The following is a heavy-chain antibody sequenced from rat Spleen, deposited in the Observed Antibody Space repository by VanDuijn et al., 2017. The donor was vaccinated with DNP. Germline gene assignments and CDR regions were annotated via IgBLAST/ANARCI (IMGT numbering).Heavy chain of an antibody. D-gene: IGHD3-1*01. Sequence: EVQLQESGPGLVKPSQSLSLTCSVSGYSITSNYWGWIRRFPGNKMEWIGHISYSDSTRYNPSLKSRISITRDTSKNQFFLHLNAVTTEDTATYYCARYEAGPHYWCQGVMVTVSS. CDR2: ISYSDST. CDR1: GYSITSNY. J-gene: IGHJ2*01. V-gene: IGHV3-1*01. CDR3: ARYEAGPHY.